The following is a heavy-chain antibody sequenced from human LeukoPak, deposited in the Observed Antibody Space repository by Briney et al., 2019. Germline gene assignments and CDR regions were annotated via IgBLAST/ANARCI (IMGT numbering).Heavy chain of an antibody. D-gene: IGHD7-27*01. J-gene: IGHJ4*02. Sequence: PGGSLRLSCAASGFTFSSYSMNWVRQAPGKGLEWVAVISYDGSNKYYADSVKGRFTISRDNSKNTLYLQMNSLRAEDTAMYYCAREEGGKLGIDYYFDYWGKGNLVTVSS. CDR3: AREEGGKLGIDYYFDY. CDR1: GFTFSSYS. V-gene: IGHV3-30*03. CDR2: ISYDGSNK.